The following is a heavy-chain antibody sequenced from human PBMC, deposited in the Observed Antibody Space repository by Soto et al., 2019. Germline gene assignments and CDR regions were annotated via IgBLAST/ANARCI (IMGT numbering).Heavy chain of an antibody. CDR3: ARDSLPNYSYGNVFD. V-gene: IGHV1-2*02. D-gene: IGHD3-10*01. CDR1: ENFSEYC. CDR2: ISPYSGGT. Sequence: KVSCKASENFSEYCLHWRRQAPGQRFEWMGCISPYSGGTNYAQKFQDRLTMTRDTSMRTVYMDLSRLRSDDTAVYFCARDSLPNYSYGNVFDWCKGRPVTVYS. J-gene: IGHJ4*02.